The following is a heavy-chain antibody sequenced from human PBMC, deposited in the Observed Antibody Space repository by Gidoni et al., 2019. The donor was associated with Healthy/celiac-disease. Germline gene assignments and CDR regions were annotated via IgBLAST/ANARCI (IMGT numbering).Heavy chain of an antibody. D-gene: IGHD2-15*01. Sequence: QVQLQQWGAGLLKPSETLSLTCAVYGWSFSGYYWSWIRQPPGKGLEWIGEINHSGSTNYNPSLKSRVTISVDTSKNQFSLKLSSVTAADTAVYYCARGLGYCSGGSCSPDPDAFDIWGQGTMVTVSS. CDR1: GWSFSGYY. J-gene: IGHJ3*02. V-gene: IGHV4-34*01. CDR2: INHSGST. CDR3: ARGLGYCSGGSCSPDPDAFDI.